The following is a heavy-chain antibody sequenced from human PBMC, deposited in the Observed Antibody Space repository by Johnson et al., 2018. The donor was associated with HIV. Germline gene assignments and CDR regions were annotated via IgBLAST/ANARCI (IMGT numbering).Heavy chain of an antibody. CDR1: GFTFNTYA. CDR2: ISYDGTNK. CDR3: AKVDTAMVNAFDI. Sequence: QVQLVESGGGVAQPGRSLRLSCAASGFTFNTYAMHWVRQAPGKGLDWVAVISYDGTNKYYADSVKGRFTISRDNSKNTLYLQMNSLRAEDTAVYYCAKVDTAMVNAFDIWGQGTMVTVSS. J-gene: IGHJ3*02. V-gene: IGHV3-30-3*01. D-gene: IGHD5-18*01.